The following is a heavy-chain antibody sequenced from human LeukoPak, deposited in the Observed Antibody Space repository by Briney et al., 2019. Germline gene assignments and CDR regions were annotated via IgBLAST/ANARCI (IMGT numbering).Heavy chain of an antibody. J-gene: IGHJ6*03. D-gene: IGHD6-13*01. V-gene: IGHV1-8*03. CDR1: GYTFTSYD. Sequence: GASVKVSCKASGYTFTSYDINWVRQATGQGLEWMGWMNPNSGNTGYAQKFQGRVTITRNTSISTAYMELSSLRSEDTAVYYCARVYSSSWLYYYYYYMDVWGKGTTVTISS. CDR2: MNPNSGNT. CDR3: ARVYSSSWLYYYYYYMDV.